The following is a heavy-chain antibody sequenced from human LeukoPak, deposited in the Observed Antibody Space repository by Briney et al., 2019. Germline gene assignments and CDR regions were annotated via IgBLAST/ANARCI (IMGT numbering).Heavy chain of an antibody. CDR1: GFTFSSYA. D-gene: IGHD6-6*01. J-gene: IGHJ4*02. CDR3: AKDDSIAPSTGFDY. Sequence: PGRSLRLSCAASGFTFSSYAMSWVRQAPGKGLEWVSAISGSGGSTYYADSVKGRFTISRDNSKNTLYLQMNSLRAEDTAVYYCAKDDSIAPSTGFDYWGQGTLVTVSS. V-gene: IGHV3-23*01. CDR2: ISGSGGST.